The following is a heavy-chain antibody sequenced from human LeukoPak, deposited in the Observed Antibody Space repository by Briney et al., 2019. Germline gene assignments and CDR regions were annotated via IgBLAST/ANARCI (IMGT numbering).Heavy chain of an antibody. Sequence: KTSETLSLTCTVSGGSISSYYWSWIRQPPGKGLEWIGYIYYSGSTNYNPSLKSRVTISVDTSKNQFSLTLSSVTAADTAVYYCARTRSYYDSSGYINYFDYWGQGTLVTVSS. D-gene: IGHD3-22*01. CDR1: GGSISSYY. V-gene: IGHV4-59*01. J-gene: IGHJ4*02. CDR2: IYYSGST. CDR3: ARTRSYYDSSGYINYFDY.